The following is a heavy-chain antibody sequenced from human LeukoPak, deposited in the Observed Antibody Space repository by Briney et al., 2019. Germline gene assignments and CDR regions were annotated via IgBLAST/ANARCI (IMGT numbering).Heavy chain of an antibody. J-gene: IGHJ4*02. V-gene: IGHV4-31*03. CDR3: ARSGTVTTWNY. CDR1: GGSISSGGYY. CDR2: IYYSGTT. Sequence: SETLSLTCTVSGGSISSGGYYWSWIRQHPGKGLEGIGYIYYSGTTYYNPSLKSRVSISLDTSKNQFSLNLSSVTAADTAVYYCARSGTVTTWNYWGQGTLVTVSS. D-gene: IGHD4-17*01.